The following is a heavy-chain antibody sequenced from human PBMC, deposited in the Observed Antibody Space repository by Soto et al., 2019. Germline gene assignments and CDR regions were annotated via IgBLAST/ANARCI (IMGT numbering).Heavy chain of an antibody. V-gene: IGHV3-74*01. CDR2: IDEYGSTI. Sequence: EVQLVESGGGLVQPGGSLRLSCAASGFTFSSYWMHWVRQVPGKGLLWVSRIDEYGSTINYADSVRGRFTISRDNARNTLYLEMKSLRAEDTALYYFTRDTGGKGAYWGPGTLVTVSS. CDR3: TRDTGGKGAY. CDR1: GFTFSSYW. J-gene: IGHJ4*02. D-gene: IGHD3-16*01.